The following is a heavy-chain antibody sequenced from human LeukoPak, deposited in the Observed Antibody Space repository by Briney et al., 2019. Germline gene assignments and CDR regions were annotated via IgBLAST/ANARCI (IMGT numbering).Heavy chain of an antibody. Sequence: GGSLRLSCAASGFTFSSYGMHWVRQAPGKGLEWVAFIRYDGSNKYYADSVKGRFTISRDNSKNTLYLQMNSLRAEDTAVYYCAKDLRITMIVGLFDYWGQGTLVTVSS. CDR3: AKDLRITMIVGLFDY. V-gene: IGHV3-30*02. J-gene: IGHJ4*02. D-gene: IGHD3-22*01. CDR2: IRYDGSNK. CDR1: GFTFSSYG.